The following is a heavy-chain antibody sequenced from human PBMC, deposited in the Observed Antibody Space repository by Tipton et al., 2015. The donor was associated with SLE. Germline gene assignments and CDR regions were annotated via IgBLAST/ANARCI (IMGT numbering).Heavy chain of an antibody. CDR1: GFTFSSYA. D-gene: IGHD3-22*01. Sequence: LRLSCAASGFTFSSYAVSWIRQPPGKGLEWIGSIYYSGSTYYNPSLKSRVTISVDTSKNQFSLRLSSVTAADTAVYYCARIGWYYYDSSGLIDYWGQGTLVTVSS. V-gene: IGHV4-38-2*01. J-gene: IGHJ4*02. CDR3: ARIGWYYYDSSGLIDY. CDR2: IYYSGST.